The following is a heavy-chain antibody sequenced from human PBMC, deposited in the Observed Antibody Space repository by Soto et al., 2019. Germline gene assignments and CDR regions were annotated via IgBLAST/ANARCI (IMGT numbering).Heavy chain of an antibody. CDR2: ISGSGGST. CDR1: GFTFSSYA. J-gene: IGHJ5*02. Sequence: PGGSLRLSCAASGFTFSSYAMSWVRQAPGKGLEWVSAISGSGGSTYYADSVKGRFTISRDNSKNTLYLQMNSLRAEDTAVYYCAKDQGYCTNGVCDTYNWFDPWGQGTLVTVPS. D-gene: IGHD2-8*01. V-gene: IGHV3-23*01. CDR3: AKDQGYCTNGVCDTYNWFDP.